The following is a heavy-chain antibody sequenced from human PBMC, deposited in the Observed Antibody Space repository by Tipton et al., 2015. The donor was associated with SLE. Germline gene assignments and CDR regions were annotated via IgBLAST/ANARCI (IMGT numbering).Heavy chain of an antibody. CDR3: ARNRDY. J-gene: IGHJ4*02. CDR1: GESFSGYY. V-gene: IGHV4-34*09. D-gene: IGHD1-14*01. Sequence: LRLSCAVYGESFSGYYWNWIRQPPGKGLEWIGYIYYSGSTYYNPSLKSRVTISVDTSKNQFSLKLSSVTAADTAVYYCARNRDYWGQGTLVTVSS. CDR2: IYYSGST.